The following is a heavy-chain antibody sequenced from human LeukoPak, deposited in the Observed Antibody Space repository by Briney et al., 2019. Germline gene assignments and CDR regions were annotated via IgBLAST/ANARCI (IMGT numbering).Heavy chain of an antibody. CDR3: ARDTRIFEVVNHYWYFDL. V-gene: IGHV4-31*03. CDR2: IYYSGST. CDR1: GGSISSGGYY. J-gene: IGHJ2*01. D-gene: IGHD3-3*01. Sequence: SETLSLTCTVSGGSISSGGYYWSWIRQHPGKGLEWIGYIYYSGSTYYNPSLKSRVTISVDTSKNQFSLKLSSVTAADTAVYYCARDTRIFEVVNHYWYFDLWGRGTLVTVSS.